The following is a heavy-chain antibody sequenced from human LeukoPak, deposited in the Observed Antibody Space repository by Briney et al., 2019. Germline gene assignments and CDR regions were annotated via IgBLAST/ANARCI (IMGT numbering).Heavy chain of an antibody. CDR2: ISPSGDTT. D-gene: IGHD2/OR15-2a*01. CDR1: GYIFTNYF. V-gene: IGHV1-46*01. J-gene: IGHJ4*02. Sequence: ASVKISCKAPGYIFTNYFVHWVRQAPGQGLQWMGIISPSGDTTTYAQKFVGRVTLTRDTSTSTVYLDLRSLESEDTALYYCVRARDQYFDIWGQGIQVTVSS. CDR3: VRARDQYFDI.